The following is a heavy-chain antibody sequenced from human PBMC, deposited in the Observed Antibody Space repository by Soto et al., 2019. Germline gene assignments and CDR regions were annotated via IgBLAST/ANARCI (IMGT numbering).Heavy chain of an antibody. CDR3: RTAPSVYNWNDAPTYEAFEI. Sequence: QVQLVQSGAEVKTPGSSVKVSCKASGGTFSSYAISWLRQAPALGLGWVGGIFPIFGTTKYAQKFQGSVTITADESTSTAYMELSSMRSEDTAVDYCRTAPSVYNWNDAPTYEAFEIWGQGTMVTVSS. J-gene: IGHJ3*02. V-gene: IGHV1-69*01. CDR1: GGTFSSYA. D-gene: IGHD1-1*01. CDR2: IFPIFGTT.